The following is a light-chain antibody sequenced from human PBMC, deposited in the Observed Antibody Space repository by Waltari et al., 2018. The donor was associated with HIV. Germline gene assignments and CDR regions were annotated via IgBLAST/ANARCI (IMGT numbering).Light chain of an antibody. CDR3: QQYYKTPWT. CDR1: QSILHGSNDKHY. J-gene: IGKJ1*01. Sequence: DIVMTQSPESLAVSLGERTTINCKASQSILHGSNDKHYLAWYQQRAGQSPKLLIYWASTRESGVPERFNGSVSGTDFTLTISSLQAEDVAVYYCQQYYKTPWTFGRGTKVQI. V-gene: IGKV4-1*01. CDR2: WAS.